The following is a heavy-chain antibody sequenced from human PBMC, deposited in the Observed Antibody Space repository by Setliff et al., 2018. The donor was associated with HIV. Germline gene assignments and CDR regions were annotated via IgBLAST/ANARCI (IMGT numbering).Heavy chain of an antibody. CDR2: IYTSGST. D-gene: IGHD2-15*01. CDR1: SGSIHSGSYY. Sequence: SETLSLTCIVSSGSIHSGSYYWSWIRQPVGKGLEWIGRIYTSGSTDYNPSLKSRVAISVDTSKNHFSLNLTSVTAADTAIYFCARMGGKGYSNFLDSWGQGTVVTVSS. V-gene: IGHV4-61*02. J-gene: IGHJ4*02. CDR3: ARMGGKGYSNFLDS.